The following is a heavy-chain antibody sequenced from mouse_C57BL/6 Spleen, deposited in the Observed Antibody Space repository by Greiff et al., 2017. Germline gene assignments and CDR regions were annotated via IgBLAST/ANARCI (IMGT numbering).Heavy chain of an antibody. D-gene: IGHD2-1*01. Sequence: VQLQQPGAELVKPGASVKLSCKASGYTLTSYWMQWVKQRPGQGLEWIGEIDPSDSYTNYNQKFKGKATLTVDTSSSTAYMQLSSLTSEDSAVYYCARRGKYGTYYAMDYWGQGTSVTVSS. CDR2: IDPSDSYT. V-gene: IGHV1-50*01. CDR1: GYTLTSYW. J-gene: IGHJ4*01. CDR3: ARRGKYGTYYAMDY.